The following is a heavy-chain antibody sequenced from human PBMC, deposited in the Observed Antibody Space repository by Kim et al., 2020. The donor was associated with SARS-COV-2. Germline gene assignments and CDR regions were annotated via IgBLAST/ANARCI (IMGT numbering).Heavy chain of an antibody. CDR1: GGSISSSRYY. CDR2: IYYSGST. J-gene: IGHJ3*02. Sequence: SETLSLTCTVSGGSISSSRYYWGWIRQPPGKGLEWIGCIYYSGSTYYNPSLKSRVTISVDTSKNQFSLKLSSVTAADTALYYCARPEQMTHPGSEYAFDIWGQGTMVTVSS. V-gene: IGHV4-39*01. D-gene: IGHD3-10*01. CDR3: ARPEQMTHPGSEYAFDI.